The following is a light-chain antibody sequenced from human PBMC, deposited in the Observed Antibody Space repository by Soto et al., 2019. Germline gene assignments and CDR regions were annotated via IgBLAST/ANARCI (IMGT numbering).Light chain of an antibody. CDR2: AAS. V-gene: IGKV1-39*01. CDR3: QQSYNTLIT. CDR1: QSISAY. J-gene: IGKJ5*01. Sequence: DIQMTQSPSSLSASVGDRVTISCRASQSISAYLNWYQQKPGKAPKVLIYAASSLQSGVPSRFSGSRSGTDFTLHIHSMQDEDFANYYCQQSYNTLITFSNGTRLEIK.